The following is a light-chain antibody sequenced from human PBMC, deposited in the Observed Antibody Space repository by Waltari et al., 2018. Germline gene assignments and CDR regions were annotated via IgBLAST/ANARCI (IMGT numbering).Light chain of an antibody. CDR1: SGHSTYA. CDR2: VNNDGSH. Sequence: QLVLTQSSSASASLGASVTLTCTLSSGHSTYAIAWHQQQPEKGPRFLMKVNNDGSHNKGDGIPDRFSGSSSGAERYLTISSLQSEDEADYYCQTWGTGIWVFGGGTKLTVL. V-gene: IGLV4-69*01. CDR3: QTWGTGIWV. J-gene: IGLJ3*02.